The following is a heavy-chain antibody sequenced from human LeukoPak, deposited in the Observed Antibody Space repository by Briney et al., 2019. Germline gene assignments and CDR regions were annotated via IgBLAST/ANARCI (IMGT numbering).Heavy chain of an antibody. CDR2: INTDGSTT. CDR3: ATGRGTPLGF. CDR1: GFAFSTYW. J-gene: IGHJ4*02. Sequence: QSGESLRLSCAASGFAFSTYWMHWVRQAPGKGLVWVSNINTDGSTTNYADSLGGRFTVSRDNAKNTLYLEMNSLRGDDTAVYYCATGRGTPLGFWGLGALVTVSS. V-gene: IGHV3-74*01. D-gene: IGHD1-26*01.